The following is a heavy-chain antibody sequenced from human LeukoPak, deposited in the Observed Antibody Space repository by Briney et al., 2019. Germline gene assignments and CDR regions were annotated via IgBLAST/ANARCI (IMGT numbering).Heavy chain of an antibody. CDR3: ARNQRRLDY. V-gene: IGHV3-33*01. J-gene: IGHJ4*02. D-gene: IGHD1-14*01. CDR2: IWLDGTNT. CDR1: GFTFSSYV. Sequence: PGRSLRLSCAASGFTFSSYVMHWVRQAPGKGLEWVALIWLDGTNTYYADSVKGRFTISRDNAKNSLYLQVNSLRAEDTAVYYCARNQRRLDYWGQGTLVTVSS.